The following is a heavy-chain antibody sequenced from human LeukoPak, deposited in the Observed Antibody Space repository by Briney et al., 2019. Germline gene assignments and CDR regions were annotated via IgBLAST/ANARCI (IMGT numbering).Heavy chain of an antibody. J-gene: IGHJ3*02. Sequence: GASVKVSCKASGYTFTSYGISWVRQAPGQGLEWMGWISAYNGNTNYAQKLQGRVAMTTDTSTSTAYMELRRLRSDDTAVYYCASRRESGSYTGMAFDIWGQGTMVTVSA. V-gene: IGHV1-18*01. CDR3: ASRRESGSYTGMAFDI. CDR2: ISAYNGNT. D-gene: IGHD1-26*01. CDR1: GYTFTSYG.